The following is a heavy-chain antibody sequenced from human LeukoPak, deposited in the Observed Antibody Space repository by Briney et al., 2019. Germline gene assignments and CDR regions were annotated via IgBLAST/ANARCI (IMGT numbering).Heavy chain of an antibody. CDR1: GLTFNSYD. CDR2: ITGSGGSA. Sequence: GGSLRLSCAASGLTFNSYDLSWVRQAPGKGLDWVSGITGSGGSAFYADSVKGRFTISRDNSKNTLHLQMNSLRAEDTAVYYCAKVSWSASDRHCWGQGTLVTVSS. J-gene: IGHJ4*02. V-gene: IGHV3-23*01. CDR3: AKVSWSASDRHC. D-gene: IGHD3-3*01.